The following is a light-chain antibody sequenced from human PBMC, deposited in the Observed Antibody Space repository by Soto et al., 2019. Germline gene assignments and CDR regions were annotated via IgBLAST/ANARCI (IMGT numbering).Light chain of an antibody. CDR2: EVS. CDR3: SSYTSISTWV. CDR1: SSDVGGYNY. V-gene: IGLV2-14*01. J-gene: IGLJ3*02. Sequence: QSALTQPASVSGSPGQSITISCTGSSSDVGGYNYVSWYQQHPGKAPKVMIYEVSNRPSGVSNRFSGSKSGNTASLTISGLQAEDEADYYCSSYTSISTWVFGGGTKLTVL.